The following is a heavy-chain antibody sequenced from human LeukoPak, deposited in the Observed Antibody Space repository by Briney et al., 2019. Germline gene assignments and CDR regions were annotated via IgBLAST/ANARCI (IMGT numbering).Heavy chain of an antibody. J-gene: IGHJ4*02. CDR3: AASITMFDY. CDR2: IKEDGSVK. D-gene: IGHD3-10*01. CDR1: GFTFSRYW. V-gene: IGHV3-7*02. Sequence: GSLRLSCAASGFTFSRYWMSWVRQAPGKGLEWVANIKEDGSVKYYVESVKGRFTISRDNAKNSLYLQMNSLRAEDTAVCYCAASITMFDYWGQGTLVTVSS.